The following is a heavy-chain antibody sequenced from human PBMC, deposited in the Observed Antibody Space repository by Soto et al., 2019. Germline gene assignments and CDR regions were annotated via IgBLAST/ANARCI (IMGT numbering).Heavy chain of an antibody. J-gene: IGHJ5*02. CDR3: AKSDLGYCSGGSCYPFDP. V-gene: IGHV4-31*01. Sequence: QVQLQESGPGLVKPSQTLSLTCTVSGGSISSGGYYWSWIRQHPGKGLEWIGYIYYSGSTYYNPSLKSSVTISVDTSKNQFPLKLSSVTAADTAVYYCAKSDLGYCSGGSCYPFDPWGQGTLVTVSS. CDR1: GGSISSGGYY. CDR2: IYYSGST. D-gene: IGHD2-15*01.